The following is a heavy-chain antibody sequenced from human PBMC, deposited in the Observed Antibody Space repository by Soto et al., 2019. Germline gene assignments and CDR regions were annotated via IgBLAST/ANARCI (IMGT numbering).Heavy chain of an antibody. CDR1: GYSFTNYG. CDR2: ISAYNGDT. Sequence: QDQLVQSGGEVKKPGASVKVSCKASGYSFTNYGITWVRQAPGQGFEWMGWISAYNGDTNYAQKLQGRVTMTTDAATSTAYLELRSLRSDDTAVYYWARERGVAPPVAGNTHYYYYMDVWGKGTTVTVSS. V-gene: IGHV1-18*01. J-gene: IGHJ6*03. D-gene: IGHD6-19*01. CDR3: ARERGVAPPVAGNTHYYYYMDV.